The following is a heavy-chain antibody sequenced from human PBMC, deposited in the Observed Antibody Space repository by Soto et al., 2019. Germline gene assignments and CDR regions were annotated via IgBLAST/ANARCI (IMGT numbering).Heavy chain of an antibody. CDR2: IYYSGST. CDR3: ARDRRGVTTYGFDY. CDR1: DGSIRSGGYY. J-gene: IGHJ4*02. Sequence: LQMMCVPCSVSDGSIRSGGYYWSWIRQHPGKGLEWIGYIYYSGSTYYNPSLKSRVTISVDTSKNQFSLKLSSVTAADTAVYYCARDRRGVTTYGFDYWGQGTLVSVS. V-gene: IGHV4-31*03. D-gene: IGHD4-17*01.